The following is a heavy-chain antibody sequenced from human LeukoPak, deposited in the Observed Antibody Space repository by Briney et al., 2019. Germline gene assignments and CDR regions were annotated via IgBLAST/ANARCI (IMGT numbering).Heavy chain of an antibody. D-gene: IGHD3-10*01. J-gene: IGHJ4*02. V-gene: IGHV1-69*04. CDR2: IIPILGIA. Sequence: SVKVSCKASGGTFSSYAISWVRQAPGQGLEWMGRIIPILGIANYAQKFQGRVTITADKSTSTAYMELSSLRSEDTALYYCAKDFRRGWFGEGRSNSFDYWGQGTLVTVSS. CDR1: GGTFSSYA. CDR3: AKDFRRGWFGEGRSNSFDY.